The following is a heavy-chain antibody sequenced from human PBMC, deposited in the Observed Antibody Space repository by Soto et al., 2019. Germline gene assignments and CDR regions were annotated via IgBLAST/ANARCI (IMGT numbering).Heavy chain of an antibody. J-gene: IGHJ6*02. CDR1: GGSISSSNW. CDR3: ARGGIAAVGTYYYYGMDV. CDR2: IYHSGST. V-gene: IGHV4-4*02. D-gene: IGHD6-13*01. Sequence: PSETLSHTCADSGGSISSSNWRRCVRHPPGKRLEWIGEIYHSGSTNYNPSLKSRVTISVDKAKNQFSLKLSSVTAADTAVYDCARGGIAAVGTYYYYGMDVWGQGTTVT.